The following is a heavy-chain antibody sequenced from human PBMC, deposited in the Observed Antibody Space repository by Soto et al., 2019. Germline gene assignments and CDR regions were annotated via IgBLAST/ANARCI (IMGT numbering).Heavy chain of an antibody. D-gene: IGHD1-26*01. J-gene: IGHJ6*02. V-gene: IGHV1-3*01. CDR2: INAANGDT. CDR3: GRSVVGATGEILYNAMDV. Sequence: QVQLVQSGAEVKKPGASVQVSCKASGYTFTSYALHWVRQARGERPEWMGWINAANGDTKYSKKFQGRVTITRDTSASTGYMELSSLRSEDTAVYFFGRSVVGATGEILYNAMDVWGQGTTVTVSS. CDR1: GYTFTSYA.